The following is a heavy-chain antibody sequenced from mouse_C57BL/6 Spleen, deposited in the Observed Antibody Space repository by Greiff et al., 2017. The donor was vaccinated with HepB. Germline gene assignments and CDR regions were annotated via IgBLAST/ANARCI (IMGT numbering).Heavy chain of an antibody. Sequence: QVQLQQSGAALAKPGASVKLSCKASGYTFTSYWMHWVKQRPGQGLEWIGYINPSSGYTKYNQKFKDKATLTADKSSSTAYMQLSSLTYEDSAVYYCARWPYGSRDNWYFDVWGTGTTVTVSS. CDR1: GYTFTSYW. V-gene: IGHV1-7*01. D-gene: IGHD1-1*01. CDR2: INPSSGYT. CDR3: ARWPYGSRDNWYFDV. J-gene: IGHJ1*03.